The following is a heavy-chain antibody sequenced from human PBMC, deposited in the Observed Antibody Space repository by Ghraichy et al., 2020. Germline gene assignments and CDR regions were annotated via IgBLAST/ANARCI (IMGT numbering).Heavy chain of an antibody. CDR3: ARGSYLDY. CDR2: IYSGGST. Sequence: GGSLRLSCAAYGFTVSSNYMSWVRQAPGKGLEWVSVIYSGGSTYYADSVKGRFTISRDNSKNTLYLQMNSLRAEDTAVYYCARGSYLDYWGQGTLVTVSS. V-gene: IGHV3-53*01. D-gene: IGHD2-15*01. J-gene: IGHJ4*02. CDR1: GFTVSSNY.